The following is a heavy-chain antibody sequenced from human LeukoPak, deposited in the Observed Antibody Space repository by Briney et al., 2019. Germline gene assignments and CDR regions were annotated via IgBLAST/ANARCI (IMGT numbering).Heavy chain of an antibody. Sequence: SETLSLTCAVYGGSFSGYYWSWIRQPPGKGLEWIGEINHSGSTNYNPSLKSRVTISVDTSKNQFSLKLSSVTAADTAVYYCARVKMAMACFDYWGQGTLVTVSS. CDR1: GGSFSGYY. CDR2: INHSGST. D-gene: IGHD5-18*01. V-gene: IGHV4-34*01. CDR3: ARVKMAMACFDY. J-gene: IGHJ4*02.